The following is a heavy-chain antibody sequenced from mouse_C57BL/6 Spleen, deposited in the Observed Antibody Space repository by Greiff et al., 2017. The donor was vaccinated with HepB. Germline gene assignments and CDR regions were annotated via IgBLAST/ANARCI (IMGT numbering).Heavy chain of an antibody. CDR1: GFTFSSYA. V-gene: IGHV5-4*01. J-gene: IGHJ1*03. CDR2: ISDGGSYT. D-gene: IGHD2-4*01. Sequence: EVQVVESGGGLVKPGGSLKLSCAASGFTFSSYAMSWVRQTPEKRLEWVATISDGGSYTYYPDNVKGRFTISRDNAKNNLYLQMSHLKSEDTAMYYCARDPYDYDVDWYFDVWGTGTTVTVSS. CDR3: ARDPYDYDVDWYFDV.